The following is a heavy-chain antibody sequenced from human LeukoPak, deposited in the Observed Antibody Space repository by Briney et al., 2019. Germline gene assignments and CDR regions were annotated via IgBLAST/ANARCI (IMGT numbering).Heavy chain of an antibody. Sequence: SETLSLTCSVSDDSITMYYWTWIRHPPGKGLEWIGYVDHTGSTNFNPSLNGRVSISRDTTKNLFSLRLRSVTAADTAVYFCARGRVSSSTWYSTYYYYFYMDVWGKGTTVTVSS. CDR3: ARGRVSSSTWYSTYYYYFYMDV. CDR1: DDSITMYY. D-gene: IGHD1-1*01. CDR2: VDHTGST. J-gene: IGHJ6*03. V-gene: IGHV4-59*01.